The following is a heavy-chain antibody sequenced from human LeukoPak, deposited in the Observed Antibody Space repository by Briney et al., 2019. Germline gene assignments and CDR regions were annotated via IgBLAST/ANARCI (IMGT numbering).Heavy chain of an antibody. D-gene: IGHD6-6*01. Sequence: GGSLRLSCAASGFTLRDYAAHWVRQAPGKGLEWVSGISRDDGRLGYADSVEGRFIISRVNAKNSLYLEMNSLRPEDTALYYCAKVTDNYSSSGLDSWGQGTLVTVSS. V-gene: IGHV3-9*01. CDR3: AKVTDNYSSSGLDS. CDR1: GFTLRDYA. CDR2: ISRDDGRL. J-gene: IGHJ4*02.